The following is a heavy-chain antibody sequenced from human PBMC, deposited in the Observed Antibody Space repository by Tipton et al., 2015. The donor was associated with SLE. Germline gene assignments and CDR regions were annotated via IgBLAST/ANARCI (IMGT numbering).Heavy chain of an antibody. D-gene: IGHD3-16*01. CDR1: GSTFHRYT. CDR3: ARDFLGGPFDY. Sequence: SLRLSCAASGSTFHRYTMNWVRQAPGRGLEWVSAISSSGYYIFYSDSVKGRFTISRDNRETSLYLQMNSLRAEDTAVYYCARDFLGGPFDYWGQGTLVTVSS. V-gene: IGHV3-21*01. J-gene: IGHJ4*02. CDR2: ISSSGYYI.